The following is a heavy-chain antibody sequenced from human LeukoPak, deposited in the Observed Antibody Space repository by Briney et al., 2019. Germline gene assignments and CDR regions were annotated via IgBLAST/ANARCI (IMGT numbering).Heavy chain of an antibody. D-gene: IGHD5-12*01. J-gene: IGHJ6*03. CDR3: ARRGYSGYEYYYYYMDV. CDR2: IYYSGST. Sequence: SETLSLTCTVSGGSISSSSYYWGWIRQPPGTGLEWIGSIYYSGSTYYNPSLKSRVTISVDTSKNQFSLKLSSVTAADTAVYYCARRGYSGYEYYYYYMDVWGKGTTVTVSS. CDR1: GGSISSSSYY. V-gene: IGHV4-39*07.